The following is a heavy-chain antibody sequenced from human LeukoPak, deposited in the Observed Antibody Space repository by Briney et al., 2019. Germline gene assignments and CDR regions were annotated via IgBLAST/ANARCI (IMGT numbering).Heavy chain of an antibody. D-gene: IGHD5-12*01. CDR1: GDSISSNSAA. J-gene: IGHJ4*02. CDR3: ARYDRDGYNCFDY. V-gene: IGHV6-1*01. CDR2: TYYRSKWYN. Sequence: SQTLSLTCAISGDSISSNSAAWNWIRQSPSRGLEWLGRTYYRSKWYNDYAVSVKSRITINPDTSKNQFSLKLSSVTAADTAVYYCARYDRDGYNCFDYWGQGTLVTVSS.